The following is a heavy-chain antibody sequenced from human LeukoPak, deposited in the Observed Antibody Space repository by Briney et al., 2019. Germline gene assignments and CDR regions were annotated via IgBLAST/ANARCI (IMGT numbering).Heavy chain of an antibody. CDR2: ISAYNGNT. D-gene: IGHD3-22*01. Sequence: ASVKVSCKASGYTFTSYDINWVRQAPGQGLEWMGWISAYNGNTNYAQKLQGRVTMTTDTSTSTAYMELRSLRSDDTAVYYCARAYYYDSRQFDYWGQGTWSPSPQ. V-gene: IGHV1-18*01. CDR3: ARAYYYDSRQFDY. J-gene: IGHJ4*02. CDR1: GYTFTSYD.